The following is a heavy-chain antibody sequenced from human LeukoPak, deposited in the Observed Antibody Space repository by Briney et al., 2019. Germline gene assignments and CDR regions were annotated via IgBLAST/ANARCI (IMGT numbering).Heavy chain of an antibody. V-gene: IGHV3-48*03. CDR3: ARTRDGPFAY. D-gene: IGHD5-24*01. Sequence: PGGSLRLSCAASGFTFSSYEVNWVRQAPGKGLEWLSHISNSGSSIQYADSVKGRFTISRDSAKNSLYLQMNSLRVEDTAVYYCARTRDGPFAYWGQGTLVTVSS. CDR2: ISNSGSSI. J-gene: IGHJ4*02. CDR1: GFTFSSYE.